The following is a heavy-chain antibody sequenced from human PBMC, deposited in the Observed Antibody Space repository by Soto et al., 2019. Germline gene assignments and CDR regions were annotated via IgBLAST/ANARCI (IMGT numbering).Heavy chain of an antibody. D-gene: IGHD2-15*01. V-gene: IGHV5-51*01. CDR3: ARVPSVVTPGNDYFGVDV. J-gene: IGHJ6*02. CDR1: GYSFTYYW. Sequence: EVRLAQSGGELKKPGESLKISCKGSGYSFTYYWIAWVRQRPGKDLEWMGIIYPNDADTRYNPAFQGQVTISADKSISTAYLQWTSLKTSDTAMYYCARVPSVVTPGNDYFGVDVWGQGTTVIVSS. CDR2: IYPNDADT.